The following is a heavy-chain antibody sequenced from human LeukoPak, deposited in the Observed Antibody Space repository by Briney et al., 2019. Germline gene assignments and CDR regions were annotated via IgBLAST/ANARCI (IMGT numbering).Heavy chain of an antibody. CDR2: LSYDRSNK. Sequence: GGSLRLSCAASGFTFSTYGMHWVRQAPGKGLEWMALLSYDRSNKYYADSVKGRFTISRDNSKNTVYLQMNSLRAEDTAVYYCAKGGYCSSSSCYQGVFDIWGQGTMVTVSS. CDR1: GFTFSTYG. D-gene: IGHD2-2*03. CDR3: AKGGYCSSSSCYQGVFDI. J-gene: IGHJ3*02. V-gene: IGHV3-30*18.